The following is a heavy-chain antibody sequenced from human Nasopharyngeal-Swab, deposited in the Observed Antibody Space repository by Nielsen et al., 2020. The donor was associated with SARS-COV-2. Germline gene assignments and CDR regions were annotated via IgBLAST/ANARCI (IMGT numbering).Heavy chain of an antibody. V-gene: IGHV3-33*01. Sequence: LKISCAASGFTFSSYGMHWVRQAPGKGLEWVAVIWYDGSNKYYADSVKGRFTISRDNSKNTLYLQMNSLRAEDTAVYYCARNTYGYSSGWYPLSYWGQGTLVTVSS. CDR2: IWYDGSNK. CDR3: ARNTYGYSSGWYPLSY. CDR1: GFTFSSYG. J-gene: IGHJ4*02. D-gene: IGHD6-19*01.